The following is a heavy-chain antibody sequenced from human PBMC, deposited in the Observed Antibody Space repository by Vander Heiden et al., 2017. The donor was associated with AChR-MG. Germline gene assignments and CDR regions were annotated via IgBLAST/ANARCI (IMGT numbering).Heavy chain of an antibody. Sequence: EVQLLESGGGLVQPGGSLRLSCAASGFSFSSNAMRWVRQAPGKGLEWVSSVTASADSRYYADSARGRFSISRDNAQKTLSLLMNSLRDEDTSVYYCARAGKGYYMDVWGKGTTVTVSS. CDR1: GFSFSSNA. CDR2: VTASADSR. D-gene: IGHD1-26*01. CDR3: ARAGKGYYMDV. J-gene: IGHJ6*03. V-gene: IGHV3-23*01.